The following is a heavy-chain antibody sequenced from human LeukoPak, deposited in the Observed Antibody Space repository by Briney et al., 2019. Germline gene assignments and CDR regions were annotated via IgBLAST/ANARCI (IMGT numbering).Heavy chain of an antibody. Sequence: SETLSLTCTVSGGSISSYYWSWIRQPPGKGLEWIGYIYYSGSTNYNPSLKSRVTISVDTSKNQFSLKLSSVTAADTAVYYCARKVGATTAPHFDHWGQGTLVTVSS. J-gene: IGHJ4*02. CDR2: IYYSGST. V-gene: IGHV4-59*08. CDR1: GGSISSYY. CDR3: ARKVGATTAPHFDH. D-gene: IGHD1-26*01.